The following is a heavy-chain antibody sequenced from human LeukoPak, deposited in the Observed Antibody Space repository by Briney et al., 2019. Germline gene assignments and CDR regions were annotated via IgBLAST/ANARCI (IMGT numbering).Heavy chain of an antibody. J-gene: IGHJ6*02. Sequence: GASVKVSCKFSGYTLTDLSMHWLRQPPGKGLEWVGVFDPEDGETIYAKKFQGRVTMTEDTSTDTAYMELSSLRSEDTAVYYCATDVPAAASRLYYYYGMDVWGQGTTVTVSS. CDR3: ATDVPAAASRLYYYYGMDV. V-gene: IGHV1-24*01. D-gene: IGHD6-13*01. CDR2: FDPEDGET. CDR1: GYTLTDLS.